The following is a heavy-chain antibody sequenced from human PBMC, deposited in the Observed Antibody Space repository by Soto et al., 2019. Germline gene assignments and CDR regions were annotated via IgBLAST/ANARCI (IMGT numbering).Heavy chain of an antibody. V-gene: IGHV1-18*04. J-gene: IGHJ3*02. CDR2: ISAYNGNT. Sequence: ASVKVSCKASGYTFTSYGISWVRQAPGQGLDWMGWISAYNGNTNYAQKLQGRVTMTTDTSTSTAYMELRSLRSDDTAVYYCARDLPHSGRFIRHGAYDNWGEGTMVTVSS. CDR3: ARDLPHSGRFIRHGAYDN. D-gene: IGHD1-26*01. CDR1: GYTFTSYG.